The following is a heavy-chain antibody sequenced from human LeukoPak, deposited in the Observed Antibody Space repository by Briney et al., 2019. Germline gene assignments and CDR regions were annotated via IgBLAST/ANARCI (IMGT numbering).Heavy chain of an antibody. Sequence: GASVKVSXKASGYTFTNYDINWVRQANGQGLEWMGYKNPNSGNSAYAQKFQGRVTITTDASITTAYMELSGLRSEDTALYYCAREGLDYWGQGTLVTVSS. CDR3: AREGLDY. CDR1: GYTFTNYD. J-gene: IGHJ4*02. CDR2: KNPNSGNS. V-gene: IGHV1-8*01.